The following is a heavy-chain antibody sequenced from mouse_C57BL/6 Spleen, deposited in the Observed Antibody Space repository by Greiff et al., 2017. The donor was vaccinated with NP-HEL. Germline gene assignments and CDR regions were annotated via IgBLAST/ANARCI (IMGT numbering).Heavy chain of an antibody. Sequence: EVKLEESGGDLVKPGGSLKLSCAASGFTFSSYGMSWVRQTPDKRLEWVATISSGGSYTYYPDSVKGRFTISRDNAKNTLYLQMSSLKSEDTAMYYCASNYGSSFSYAMDYWGQGTSVTVSS. CDR1: GFTFSSYG. V-gene: IGHV5-6*02. CDR3: ASNYGSSFSYAMDY. J-gene: IGHJ4*01. D-gene: IGHD1-1*01. CDR2: ISSGGSYT.